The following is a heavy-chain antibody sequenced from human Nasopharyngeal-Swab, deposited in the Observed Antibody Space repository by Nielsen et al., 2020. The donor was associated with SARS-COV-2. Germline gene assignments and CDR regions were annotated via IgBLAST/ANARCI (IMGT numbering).Heavy chain of an antibody. V-gene: IGHV3-23*01. Sequence: GGSLRLSCAASGFTLSSCAMSWVRQAPGKGLEWVSAITGSGISTYYADSVKGRLTISRDTSKNTLYLQMNSLRAEDTAVYYCAKDWGVRELDYWGQGTLVTVSS. CDR1: GFTLSSCA. CDR2: ITGSGIST. CDR3: AKDWGVRELDY. J-gene: IGHJ4*02. D-gene: IGHD3-10*01.